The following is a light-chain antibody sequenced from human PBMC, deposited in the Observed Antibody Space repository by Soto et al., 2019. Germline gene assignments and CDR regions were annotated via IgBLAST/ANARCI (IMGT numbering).Light chain of an antibody. Sequence: QPVLTQSPSASASLGASVKLTCTLSGGHSSYAIAWHQQQPEKGPRYLMKLNSDGSHSKGDGIPDRFSGSSSGAERYLTISSLQSEDEADYYCQTWGTGGVVFGGGTKLTVL. CDR3: QTWGTGGVV. V-gene: IGLV4-69*01. J-gene: IGLJ2*01. CDR2: LNSDGSH. CDR1: GGHSSYA.